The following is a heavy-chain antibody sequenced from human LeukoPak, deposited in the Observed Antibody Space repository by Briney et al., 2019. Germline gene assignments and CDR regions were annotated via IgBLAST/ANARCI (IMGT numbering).Heavy chain of an antibody. CDR3: AKEQTSSGYFDY. J-gene: IGHJ4*02. D-gene: IGHD3-10*01. CDR2: ISGNGGRT. CDR1: GFTFSYYD. V-gene: IGHV3-23*01. Sequence: PGGSLRLSCAASGFTFSYYDMSWVRQAPGKGLEWVSTISGNGGRTYYTDSVKGRFTISRDNPKNTLYLLMNSLSTEDTALYYCAKEQTSSGYFDYWGQGTLVTVSS.